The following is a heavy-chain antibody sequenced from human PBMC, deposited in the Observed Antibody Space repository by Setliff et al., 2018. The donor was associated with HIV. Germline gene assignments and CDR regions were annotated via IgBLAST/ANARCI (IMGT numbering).Heavy chain of an antibody. CDR1: TESLTRYD. CDR3: ARVKSIKTTLVRLWPRFDL. V-gene: IGHV4-34*01. CDR2: IDDSGST. D-gene: IGHD3-10*01. Sequence: SETLSLTCAVYTESLTRYDWAWIRQSPEKGLEWIGEIDDSGSTIYNPSLQSRVTMSVDTSKNQFSLKVRSLTAADTGLYYCARVKSIKTTLVRLWPRFDLWGQGIQVTVSS. J-gene: IGHJ5*02.